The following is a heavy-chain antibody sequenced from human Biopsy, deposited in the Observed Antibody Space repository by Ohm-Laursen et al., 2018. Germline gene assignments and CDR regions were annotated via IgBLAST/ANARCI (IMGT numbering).Heavy chain of an antibody. V-gene: IGHV3-33*01. Sequence: SLRLSCAAPGFTFSRHGMHWVRQAPGKGLEWVAVIWSDGNNKYYADSVKGRFTISRDTSRNTLYMQMNSLRVEDTALYYCARDAEEFDSSGPRFDYWGQGTLVTVSS. D-gene: IGHD3-22*01. CDR2: IWSDGNNK. CDR1: GFTFSRHG. J-gene: IGHJ4*02. CDR3: ARDAEEFDSSGPRFDY.